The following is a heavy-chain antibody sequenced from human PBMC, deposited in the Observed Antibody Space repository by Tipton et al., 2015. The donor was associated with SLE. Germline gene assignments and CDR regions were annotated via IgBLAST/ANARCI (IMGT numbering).Heavy chain of an antibody. CDR3: ARVGEGYSSSSHFDY. CDR1: GGSFSGYY. V-gene: IGHV4-34*01. CDR2: INHSGST. Sequence: LRLSCAVYGGSFSGYYWSWIRQPPGKGLEWIGEINHSGSTNYNPSLKSRVTISVDTSKNQFSLKLSSVTAADTAVYYCARVGEGYSSSSHFDYWGQGTLVTVSS. J-gene: IGHJ4*02. D-gene: IGHD6-6*01.